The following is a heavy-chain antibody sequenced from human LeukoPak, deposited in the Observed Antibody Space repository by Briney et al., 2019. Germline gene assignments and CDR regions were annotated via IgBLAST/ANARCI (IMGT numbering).Heavy chain of an antibody. D-gene: IGHD5-24*01. J-gene: IGHJ4*02. Sequence: RPSETLSLTCTVSGGSISSSSYYWGWIRQPPGKGLEWIGSIYYSGRTYYNPSLKSRVTISVDTSKNQFSLKLNSVTAADTAVYYCARRLSEMTSRIDYWGQGTLVTVSS. V-gene: IGHV4-39*01. CDR3: ARRLSEMTSRIDY. CDR1: GGSISSSSYY. CDR2: IYYSGRT.